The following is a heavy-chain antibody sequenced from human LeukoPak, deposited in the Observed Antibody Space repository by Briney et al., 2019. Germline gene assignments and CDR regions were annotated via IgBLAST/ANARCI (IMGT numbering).Heavy chain of an antibody. D-gene: IGHD2-15*01. V-gene: IGHV4-38-2*02. CDR2: IYNSGST. J-gene: IGHJ4*02. CDR3: ARGWGVPPQGYCSGGSCRGIPGSFDY. Sequence: PSETLSLTCTVSGYSISSGYFWGWIRQPPGKGLEWIGTIYNSGSTYYNASLESRVTISVDKSKNQFSLKLSSVTAADTAVYYCARGWGVPPQGYCSGGSCRGIPGSFDYWGQGTLVTVSS. CDR1: GYSISSGYF.